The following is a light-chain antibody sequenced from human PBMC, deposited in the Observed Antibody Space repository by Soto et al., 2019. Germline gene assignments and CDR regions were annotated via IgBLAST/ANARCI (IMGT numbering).Light chain of an antibody. V-gene: IGLV2-23*01. CDR3: CSYAGSTSVV. CDR2: EGT. Sequence: QLVLTQPASVSGSPGQSITLSCTGTSSDIGNYNLVSWYQQHPGKVPKLILYEGTTRPSGVSNRISGSKSGNTASLTISGLQAEDEADYYCCSYAGSTSVVFGGGTKVTVL. J-gene: IGLJ3*02. CDR1: SSDIGNYNL.